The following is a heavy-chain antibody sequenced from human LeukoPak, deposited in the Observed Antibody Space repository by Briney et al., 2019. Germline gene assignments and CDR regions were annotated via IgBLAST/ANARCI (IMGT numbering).Heavy chain of an antibody. CDR1: GFTFSSYT. CDR3: ARETYCSGSSCYKGNAFDI. Sequence: GGSLRLSCAASGFTFSSYTMNWVRQAPGKGLEWVSSISSSSNYIYYADSMKGRFTISRDNANNSLYLQMNSLRADGTAVYYCARETYCSGSSCYKGNAFDIWGQGTMVTVSS. V-gene: IGHV3-21*01. D-gene: IGHD2-15*01. J-gene: IGHJ3*02. CDR2: ISSSSNYI.